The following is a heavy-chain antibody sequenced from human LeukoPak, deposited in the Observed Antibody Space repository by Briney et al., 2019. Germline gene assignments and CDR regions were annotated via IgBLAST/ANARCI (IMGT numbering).Heavy chain of an antibody. CDR2: IYTSGST. CDR1: GGSISSGSYY. Sequence: SETLSLTCTVFGGSISSGSYYWSWIRQPAGKGLEWIGRIYTSGSTNYNPSLKSRVTISVDTSKNQFSLKLSSVTAADTAVYYCARYSGSSFDYWGQGTLVTVSS. V-gene: IGHV4-61*02. CDR3: ARYSGSSFDY. J-gene: IGHJ4*02. D-gene: IGHD1-26*01.